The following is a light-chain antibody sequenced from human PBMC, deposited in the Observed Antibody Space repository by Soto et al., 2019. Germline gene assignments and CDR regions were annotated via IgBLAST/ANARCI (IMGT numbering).Light chain of an antibody. CDR3: SSFTSTNTHV. Sequence: QSALAQPASVSGSPGQSVTISCTGTSSDFGSYKFVSWYQHHPGKVPKVIIYETSTRPSGVSDRFSASKSGNTASLTISGLQAEDDADYYCSSFTSTNTHVFGSGTKVAVL. CDR1: SSDFGSYKF. V-gene: IGLV2-23*01. J-gene: IGLJ1*01. CDR2: ETS.